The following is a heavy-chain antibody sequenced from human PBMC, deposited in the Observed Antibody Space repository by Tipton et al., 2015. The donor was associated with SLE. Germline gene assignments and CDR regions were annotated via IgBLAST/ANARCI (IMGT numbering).Heavy chain of an antibody. V-gene: IGHV4-31*03. CDR1: GDSISNGDDY. CDR3: ARSTDRNWFDP. Sequence: TLSLTCTVSGDSISNGDDYWSWIRQPPGKGLEWIGNIYYGGGTYYNPSLESRVTISLDTSKNQFSLKLNSVTAADTAVYYCARSTDRNWFDPWGQGTLVTVSS. J-gene: IGHJ5*02. CDR2: IYYGGGT. D-gene: IGHD2-2*01.